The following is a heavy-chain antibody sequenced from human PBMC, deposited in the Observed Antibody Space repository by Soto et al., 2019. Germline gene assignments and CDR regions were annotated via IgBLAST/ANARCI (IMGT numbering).Heavy chain of an antibody. Sequence: PGGSLRLSCAASGFTFSNYAMSWVRQASGTGLEWVSGITGSGGRTYYAASVKGRFTISRDNSNNTLYLQMNSLRAEDTALYYCAKESAMATTGWFDPWGQGTLATVSS. CDR1: GFTFSNYA. D-gene: IGHD2-2*01. CDR3: AKESAMATTGWFDP. J-gene: IGHJ5*02. V-gene: IGHV3-23*01. CDR2: ITGSGGRT.